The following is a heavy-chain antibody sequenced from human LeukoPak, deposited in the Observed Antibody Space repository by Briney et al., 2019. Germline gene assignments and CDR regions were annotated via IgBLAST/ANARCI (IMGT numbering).Heavy chain of an antibody. CDR3: TRQDCSGGSCSYVEH. CDR1: GFTFSGSS. Sequence: GGSLRLSCAASGFTFSGSSLHWVRQASGEGLEWGGHIGTKTNTYATTYSASVNGRFTISRDDTKNTVYMQMNSVKSEDTAIYYCTRQDCSGGSCSYVEHWGQGSLVTVSS. J-gene: IGHJ4*02. CDR2: IGTKTNTYAT. D-gene: IGHD2-15*01. V-gene: IGHV3-73*01.